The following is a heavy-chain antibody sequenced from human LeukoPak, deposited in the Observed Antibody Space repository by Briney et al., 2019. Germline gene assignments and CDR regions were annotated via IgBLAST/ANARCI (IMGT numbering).Heavy chain of an antibody. J-gene: IGHJ6*02. D-gene: IGHD1-26*01. CDR2: ISTYNGNT. CDR1: GYTFTSYG. V-gene: IGHV1-18*01. CDR3: ARDQWVGATSIYYYGMDV. Sequence: ASVKVSCKASGYTFTSYGISWVRQAPGQGLEWMGWISTYNGNTNYAQELQGRVTMTTDTSTSTAYMELRSLRSDDTAVYYCARDQWVGATSIYYYGMDVWGQGTTVTVSS.